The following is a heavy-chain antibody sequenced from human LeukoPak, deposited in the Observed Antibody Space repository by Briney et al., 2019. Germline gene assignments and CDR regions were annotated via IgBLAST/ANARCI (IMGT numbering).Heavy chain of an antibody. CDR3: AAHRLITSRTSYYMDV. J-gene: IGHJ6*03. Sequence: SETLSLTCTVFGGSISSSDYYWGWIPQPQGKGLEWIGSIYYSGTTYYNPSLKSRVTISVDTSKNQFSLKLYSATATDTAVYYCAAHRLITSRTSYYMDVWGKGTTVTVSS. V-gene: IGHV4-39*01. CDR1: GGSISSSDYY. D-gene: IGHD1-14*01. CDR2: IYYSGTT.